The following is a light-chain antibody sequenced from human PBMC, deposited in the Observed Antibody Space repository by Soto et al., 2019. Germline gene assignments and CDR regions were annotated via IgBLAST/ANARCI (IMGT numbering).Light chain of an antibody. V-gene: IGKV3-20*01. Sequence: EVVMTQSPDTLSVSPGERATLSCRASQNVNSSFFAWYQQKPGQAPRLLLYASSSRATGIPDRFSGGGSGTDFTLTISRLKPEDFAVYYCQQYDSWPLTFGGGTKVEIK. CDR1: QNVNSSF. CDR2: ASS. CDR3: QQYDSWPLT. J-gene: IGKJ4*01.